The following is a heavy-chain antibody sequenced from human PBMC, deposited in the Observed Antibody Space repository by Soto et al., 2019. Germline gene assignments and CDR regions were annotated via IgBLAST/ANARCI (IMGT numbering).Heavy chain of an antibody. V-gene: IGHV3-23*01. D-gene: IGHD6-19*01. CDR2: ITSTGGST. CDR3: AKAVGSGGSKSDY. CDR1: GFTFSSNA. Sequence: EVQLLESGGGLVQPGGSLRLSCAASGFTFSSNAMSWVRQTPGKGLEWVSAITSTGGSTYYADSVKGRFTISRDNSKNTLFLQMNSLRAEDTAIYSCAKAVGSGGSKSDYWGQGTLVTVSS. J-gene: IGHJ4*02.